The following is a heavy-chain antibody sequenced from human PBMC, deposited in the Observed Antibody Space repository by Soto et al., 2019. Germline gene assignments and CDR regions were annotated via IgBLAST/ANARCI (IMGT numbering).Heavy chain of an antibody. CDR1: GFTFSSYP. Sequence: GGSLRLSCTASGFTFSSYPMHWVRQAPGKGLEWVAVITYDATNKYYAESVKGRFTISRDNSMNTVFLQMHSLRAEDTAVYYCAKDKGRDGYNLSFDYWGQGTLVTVSS. D-gene: IGHD5-12*01. CDR2: ITYDATNK. V-gene: IGHV3-30-3*01. CDR3: AKDKGRDGYNLSFDY. J-gene: IGHJ4*02.